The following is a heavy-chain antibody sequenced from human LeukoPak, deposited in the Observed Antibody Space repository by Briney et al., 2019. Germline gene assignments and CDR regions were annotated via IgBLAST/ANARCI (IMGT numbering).Heavy chain of an antibody. J-gene: IGHJ4*02. CDR2: ISGSGDRT. D-gene: IGHD4-17*01. CDR1: GFTFSSYA. V-gene: IGHV3-23*01. CDR3: ASRPRGDSHFVD. Sequence: GGSLRLSCAASGFTFSSYAISWVRQAPGKGLEWVSAISGSGDRTYYADSMKGRFTISRDNSKNTLFLQMNSLRADDTAVYYCASRPRGDSHFVDWGQGTLVTVSS.